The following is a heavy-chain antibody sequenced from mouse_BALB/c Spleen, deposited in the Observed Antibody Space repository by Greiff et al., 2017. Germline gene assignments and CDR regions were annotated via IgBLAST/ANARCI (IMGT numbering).Heavy chain of an antibody. CDR3: ARDRGYGNYVFDY. Sequence: VQLQQSGPGLVKPSQSLSLTCSVTGYSITSGYYWNWIRQFPGNKLEWMGYISYDGSNNYNPSLKNRISITRDTSKNQFFLKLNSVTTEDTATYYCARDRGYGNYVFDYWGQGTTLTVSS. V-gene: IGHV3-6*02. CDR1: GYSITSGYY. CDR2: ISYDGSN. D-gene: IGHD2-1*01. J-gene: IGHJ2*01.